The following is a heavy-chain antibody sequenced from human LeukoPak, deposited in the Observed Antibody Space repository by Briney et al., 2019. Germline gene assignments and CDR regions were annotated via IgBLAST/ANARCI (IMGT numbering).Heavy chain of an antibody. J-gene: IGHJ4*02. D-gene: IGHD3/OR15-3a*01. CDR1: GFTFSSYG. V-gene: IGHV3-33*01. CDR3: VREGDADWFDY. CDR2: IWYDGSNK. Sequence: PGGSLRLSCAASGFTFSSYGMHWVRQAPGKGLEWVAVIWYDGSNKYYADSVKGQFTISRDNSKNTLYLQMNSLRPEDTAVYYCVREGDADWFDYWGQGTLVTVSS.